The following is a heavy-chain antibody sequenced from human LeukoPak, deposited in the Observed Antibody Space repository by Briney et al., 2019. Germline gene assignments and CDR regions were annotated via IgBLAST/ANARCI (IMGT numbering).Heavy chain of an antibody. CDR3: AKSPNSYDFYYMDV. Sequence: PSGTLSLTCAVSGGSISSSNWWSWVRQAPGKGLEWVSAISGSGGSTYYADSVKGRFTISGDSSKNTLYLQMNSLRAEDTAVYYCAKSPNSYDFYYMDVWGKGTTVTVSS. J-gene: IGHJ6*03. D-gene: IGHD3-3*01. V-gene: IGHV3-23*01. CDR2: ISGSGGST. CDR1: GGSISSSN.